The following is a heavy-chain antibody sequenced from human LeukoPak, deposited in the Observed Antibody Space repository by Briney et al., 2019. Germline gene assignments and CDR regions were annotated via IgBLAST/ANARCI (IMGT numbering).Heavy chain of an antibody. V-gene: IGHV3-66*01. D-gene: IGHD3-10*01. CDR1: GFTVSSNY. J-gene: IGHJ6*02. CDR3: ARVGRYGSGSYAPYYYYGMDV. Sequence: GGSLRLSCAASGFTVSSNYMSWVRQAPGKGLEWVSVIYSGGSTYYADSVKGRFTISRDNSKNTLYLQMNSLRAEDTAVYYCARVGRYGSGSYAPYYYYGMDVWGQGTTVTVSS. CDR2: IYSGGST.